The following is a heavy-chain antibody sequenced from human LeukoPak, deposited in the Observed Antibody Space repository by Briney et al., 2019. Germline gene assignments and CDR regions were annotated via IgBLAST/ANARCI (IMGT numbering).Heavy chain of an antibody. CDR2: VKRKTDGGTT. J-gene: IGHJ4*02. V-gene: IGHV3-15*01. CDR1: GFKFTNAW. CDR3: SKDLDDSSGYYYPPFDY. D-gene: IGHD3-22*01. Sequence: PGGSLRLSCAASGFKFTNAWMSWVRQAPGKGLEWVGRVKRKTDGGTTDYAAPVKGRFIISRDDSKNTLFLQMNSLKAEDTAVYFCSKDLDDSSGYYYPPFDYWGQGTLLTVSS.